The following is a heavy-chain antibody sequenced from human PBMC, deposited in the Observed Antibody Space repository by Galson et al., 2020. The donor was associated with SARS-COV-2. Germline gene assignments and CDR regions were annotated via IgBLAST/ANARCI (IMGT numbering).Heavy chain of an antibody. CDR3: ARVKDPQGPTANADLWYFDL. V-gene: IGHV1-2*02. Sequence: ASVKVSCKASGYTFTAYYIHWFRQAPGQGLEWMAWISPHSGDKVYALKFQDRVTMTRDTSINTTYMELSSLSSDDTAVYYCARVKDPQGPTANADLWYFDLWGPGTLVTVSS. J-gene: IGHJ2*01. D-gene: IGHD2-21*02. CDR2: ISPHSGDK. CDR1: GYTFTAYY.